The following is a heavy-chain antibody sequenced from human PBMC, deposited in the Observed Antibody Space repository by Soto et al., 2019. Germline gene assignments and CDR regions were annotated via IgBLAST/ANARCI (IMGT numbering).Heavy chain of an antibody. CDR2: FRQTGGNR. V-gene: IGHV3-23*01. CDR1: GFTFSNDA. Sequence: EVRLLESGGGLVQPGGSLRLSCAASGFTFSNDAMSWVRHAPGKGLEWGSAFRQTGGNRHDADSVKGRFTISRDNSNNTLSLQMNSLRAEDTGRDDSARSYCSGGSCYAYFASLGHGSVFAVSS. J-gene: IGHJ4*01. CDR3: ARSYCSGGSCYAYFAS. D-gene: IGHD2-15*01.